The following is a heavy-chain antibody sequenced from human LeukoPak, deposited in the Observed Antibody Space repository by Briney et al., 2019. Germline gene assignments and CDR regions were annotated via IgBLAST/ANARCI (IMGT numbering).Heavy chain of an antibody. V-gene: IGHV4-4*07. CDR1: SGSISSYY. Sequence: SETLSLTCTVSSGSISSYYWSWIRQPAGQGLEWTGRIYSSGSTNYNPSLKSRVTISVDTSKNQFSLKLSSVTAADTAVYYCARSGELHDAFDIWGQGTMVTVSS. CDR3: ARSGELHDAFDI. CDR2: IYSSGST. J-gene: IGHJ3*02. D-gene: IGHD1-7*01.